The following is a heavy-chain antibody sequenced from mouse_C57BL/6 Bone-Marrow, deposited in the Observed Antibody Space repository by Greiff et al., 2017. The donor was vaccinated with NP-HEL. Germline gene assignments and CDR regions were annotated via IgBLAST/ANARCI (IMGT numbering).Heavy chain of an antibody. CDR3: ARHGGDGYYFAY. D-gene: IGHD2-3*01. Sequence: EVKLEESGGGLVQPGESLKLSCESNEYEFPSHDMSWVRKTPEKRLVLVAAINSDGGSTYYPDTMERRFIISRDNTKKPLYLQMSSLRSEDTALYYCARHGGDGYYFAYWGQGTLVTVSA. CDR1: EYEFPSHD. V-gene: IGHV5-2*03. CDR2: INSDGGST. J-gene: IGHJ3*01.